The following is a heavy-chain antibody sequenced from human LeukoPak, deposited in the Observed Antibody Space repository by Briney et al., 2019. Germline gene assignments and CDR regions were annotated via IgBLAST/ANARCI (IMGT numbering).Heavy chain of an antibody. CDR2: IGTAGDT. V-gene: IGHV3-13*01. CDR1: GFTFSSYD. J-gene: IGHJ4*02. D-gene: IGHD4-17*01. CDR3: AGATRDYGDFDY. Sequence: GGSLRLSCAASGFTFSSYDMHWVRQATGKGLEWVSAIGTAGDTYYPGSVKGRFTISRENAKNSLYLQMNSLRAGDTAVYYCAGATRDYGDFDYWGQGTLVTVSS.